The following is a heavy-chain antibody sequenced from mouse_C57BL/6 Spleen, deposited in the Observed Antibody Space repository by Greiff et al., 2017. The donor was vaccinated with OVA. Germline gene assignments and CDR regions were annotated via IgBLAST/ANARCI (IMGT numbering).Heavy chain of an antibody. CDR2: ISSGSSTI. V-gene: IGHV5-17*01. Sequence: EVKLVESGGGLVKPGGSLKLSCAASGFTFSDYGMHWVRQAPEKGLEWVAYISSGSSTIYYADTVKGRFTISRDNAKNTLFLQMTSLRSEDTAMYYCARYYYGKGYFDVWGTGTTVTVSS. CDR1: GFTFSDYG. CDR3: ARYYYGKGYFDV. D-gene: IGHD1-1*01. J-gene: IGHJ1*03.